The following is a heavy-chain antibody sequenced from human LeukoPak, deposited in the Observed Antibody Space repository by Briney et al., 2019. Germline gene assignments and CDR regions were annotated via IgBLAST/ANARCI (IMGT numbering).Heavy chain of an antibody. J-gene: IGHJ4*02. D-gene: IGHD2-2*02. CDR3: AKDWAGCSSTNCYKETDY. CDR2: IIPIFGTA. V-gene: IGHV1-69*13. Sequence: ASVKVSCKASGGTFSSYAISWVRQAPGQGLEWMGGIIPIFGTANYAQKFQGRVTITADESTSTAYMELSSLRSEDTAVYYCAKDWAGCSSTNCYKETDYWGQGTLVTVSS. CDR1: GGTFSSYA.